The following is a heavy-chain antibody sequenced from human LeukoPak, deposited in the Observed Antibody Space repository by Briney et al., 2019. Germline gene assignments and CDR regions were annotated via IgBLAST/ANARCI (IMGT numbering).Heavy chain of an antibody. J-gene: IGHJ4*02. CDR1: GGSISSSSYY. CDR3: ARGVRMNGTYYYDSSGYSAFDY. Sequence: PSETLSLTCTVSGGSISSSSYYWGWIRQPPGKGLEWIGEINHSGSTNYNPSLKSRVTISVDTSKNQFSLKLSSVTAADTAVYYCARGVRMNGTYYYDSSGYSAFDYWGQGTLVTVSS. V-gene: IGHV4-39*07. CDR2: INHSGST. D-gene: IGHD3-22*01.